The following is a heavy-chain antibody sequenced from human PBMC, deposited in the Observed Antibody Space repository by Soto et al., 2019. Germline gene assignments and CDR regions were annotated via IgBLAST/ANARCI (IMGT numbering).Heavy chain of an antibody. D-gene: IGHD3-22*01. Sequence: QVQLVESGGGVVQPGRSLRLSCAASGFTFSTYGMHWVRQAPGKGLEWVAVIWYDGSNKYYADSVKGRFTISRDISKNTLYLQMNSLRAEDTAVYYCARDDSYYYESVGYYDFYYWGQGTLVTVSS. CDR1: GFTFSTYG. J-gene: IGHJ4*02. CDR2: IWYDGSNK. CDR3: ARDDSYYYESVGYYDFYY. V-gene: IGHV3-33*01.